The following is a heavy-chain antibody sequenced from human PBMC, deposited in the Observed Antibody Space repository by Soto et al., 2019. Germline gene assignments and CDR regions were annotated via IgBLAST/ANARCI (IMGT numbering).Heavy chain of an antibody. CDR2: ISYDGSNK. CDR1: GFTFSSYA. J-gene: IGHJ4*02. CDR3: ARVARNLGFGELSYFDY. V-gene: IGHV3-30-3*01. D-gene: IGHD3-10*01. Sequence: QVQLVESGGGVVQPGRSLRLSCAASGFTFSSYAMHWVRQAPGKGLEWVAVISYDGSNKYYADSVKGRFTISRDNSKNTLYLQMNSLRAEDTAVYYCARVARNLGFGELSYFDYWGQGTLVTVSS.